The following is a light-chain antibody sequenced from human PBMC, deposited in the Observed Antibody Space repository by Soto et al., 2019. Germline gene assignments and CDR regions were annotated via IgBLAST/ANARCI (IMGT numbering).Light chain of an antibody. CDR1: QSVDNY. CDR3: QQTYSIPWT. V-gene: IGKV1-39*01. Sequence: GDRLTITCRASQSVDNYLNWYQHKPGKAPQLLISVASTLQTGVPSRFSGSGSGTDFTLTISSLQPEDFATYYCQQTYSIPWTFGQGTKVEI. J-gene: IGKJ1*01. CDR2: VAS.